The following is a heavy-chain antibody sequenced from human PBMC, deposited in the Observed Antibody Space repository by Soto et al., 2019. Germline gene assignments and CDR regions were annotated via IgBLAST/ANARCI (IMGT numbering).Heavy chain of an antibody. V-gene: IGHV1-24*01. CDR3: ATNRFSYSSGWSDWYFDL. CDR1: GYTLTELS. D-gene: IGHD6-19*01. J-gene: IGHJ2*01. CDR2: FDPEDGET. Sequence: QVQLVQSGAEVKKPGASVKVSCKVSGYTLTELSMHWVRQAPGKGLEWMGGFDPEDGETIYSQKFQGRVTMTEDTSTDTAYMELSSLISEDTAVYYCATNRFSYSSGWSDWYFDLWGRGTMVTVSS.